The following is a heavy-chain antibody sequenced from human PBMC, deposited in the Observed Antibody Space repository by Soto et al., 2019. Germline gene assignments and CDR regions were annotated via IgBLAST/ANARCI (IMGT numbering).Heavy chain of an antibody. V-gene: IGHV4-59*01. CDR3: ARDIGNNWNHYTFDP. Sequence: QVQLQESGPGLVKPSETLSLTCTVSGPSISSYYWSWIRQPPGKGLEWIGDIYYTGSTNYNPSLKSRVTISLDTSRNQFSLKLSSVTAADTAVYYCARDIGNNWNHYTFDPWGQGTLVTVSS. D-gene: IGHD1-20*01. CDR2: IYYTGST. J-gene: IGHJ5*02. CDR1: GPSISSYY.